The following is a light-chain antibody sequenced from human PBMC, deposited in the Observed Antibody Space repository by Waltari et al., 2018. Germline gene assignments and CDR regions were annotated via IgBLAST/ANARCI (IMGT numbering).Light chain of an antibody. J-gene: IGKJ2*01. CDR3: QQYYSYPPYT. CDR2: AAS. CDR1: QGISSH. V-gene: IGKV1-8*01. Sequence: AIRTTESPSSLSASTGDRVTITCRASQGISSHLVWYQQKSGKAPKLLIHAASTLQCGAATRFSGSGSGADFALTISFLQSEDVASYYCQQYYSYPPYTFGQGTKLEIK.